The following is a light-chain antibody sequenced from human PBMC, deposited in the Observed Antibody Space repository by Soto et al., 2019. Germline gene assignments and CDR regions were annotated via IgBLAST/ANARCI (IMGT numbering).Light chain of an antibody. CDR2: GAS. CDR3: QQYDSSPRT. CDR1: QSLSRTY. J-gene: IGKJ4*01. Sequence: EIVLKQSPGTLSLSPGERATLSCRASQSLSRTYLAWYQQRTGQAPRLLIYGASSRATGIPDRFSGSGSGTDFTLTISRLEPEDFAVYYCQQYDSSPRTFGGGTKVEIK. V-gene: IGKV3-20*01.